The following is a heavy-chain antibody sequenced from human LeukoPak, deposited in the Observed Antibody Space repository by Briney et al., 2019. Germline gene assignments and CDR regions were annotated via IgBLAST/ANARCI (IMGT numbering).Heavy chain of an antibody. D-gene: IGHD3-3*01. CDR3: ARGGLTITMFGVPIIRNFDY. Sequence: PGGSLRLSCAASGFTFSNYWMSWVRQAPGKGLEWLANTKPDGSETHYVDSVKGRFTISRDNAKNSLFLQMNSLGAEDTAVYYCARGGLTITMFGVPIIRNFDYWGQGTLVTVSS. V-gene: IGHV3-7*01. CDR1: GFTFSNYW. J-gene: IGHJ4*02. CDR2: TKPDGSET.